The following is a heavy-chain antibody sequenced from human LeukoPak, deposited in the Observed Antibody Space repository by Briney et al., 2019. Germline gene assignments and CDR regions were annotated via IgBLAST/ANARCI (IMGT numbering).Heavy chain of an antibody. CDR2: ISWNSGSI. D-gene: IGHD6-13*01. CDR1: GFTFDDYA. J-gene: IGHJ3*02. V-gene: IGHV3-9*01. CDR3: AKVSAPRAAAAIIDAFDI. Sequence: PGGSLRLSCAASGFTFDDYAMHWVRQAPGKGLEWVSGISWNSGSIGYADSVKGRFTISRDNAKNSLYLQMNSLRAEDTALYYCAKVSAPRAAAAIIDAFDIWGQGTMVTVSS.